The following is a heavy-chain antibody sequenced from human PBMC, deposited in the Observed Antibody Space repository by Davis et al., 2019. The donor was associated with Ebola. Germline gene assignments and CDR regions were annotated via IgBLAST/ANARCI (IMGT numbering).Heavy chain of an antibody. CDR1: GFTFSSYS. CDR2: ISSSSGDI. D-gene: IGHD3-16*01. CDR3: ERVDYGGTDSTGEFDY. J-gene: IGHJ4*02. V-gene: IGHV3-21*01. Sequence: PGGSLRPSCAASGFTFSSYSMNWVRQAPGKGLEWVLCISSSSGDIYYADSVKGRFTISRDNAKNSLYLQMNSLRVEDTAVYYCERVDYGGTDSTGEFDYWGQGTLVTVSS.